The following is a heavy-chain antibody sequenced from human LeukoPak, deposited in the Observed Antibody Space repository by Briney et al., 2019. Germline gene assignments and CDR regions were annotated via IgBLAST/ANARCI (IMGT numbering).Heavy chain of an antibody. J-gene: IGHJ4*02. Sequence: PGGSLRLSCAASGFTISSHFMSWVRQAPGKGLEWVSGIIGSGGSTYYADSVKGRFTISRDNSKNTLYLQVNSLTAEDTAVYYCAKGAYDYIEVAYFDYWGQGTLVTVSS. CDR2: IIGSGGST. V-gene: IGHV3-23*01. CDR3: AKGAYDYIEVAYFDY. D-gene: IGHD5-12*01. CDR1: GFTISSHF.